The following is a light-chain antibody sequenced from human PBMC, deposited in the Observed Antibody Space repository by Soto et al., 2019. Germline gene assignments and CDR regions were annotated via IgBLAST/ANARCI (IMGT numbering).Light chain of an antibody. CDR1: QSISSY. CDR3: QQSYSTPWT. CDR2: AAS. V-gene: IGKV1-39*01. Sequence: DIQMTQSPSSLSASVGDRVTITCRASQSISSYLNWYQQKPGKAPTLLIDAASSLQSGVPSRFSGSESGTDFTLTMSSLQPEEFATYYCQQSYSTPWTFGQGTRVDIK. J-gene: IGKJ1*01.